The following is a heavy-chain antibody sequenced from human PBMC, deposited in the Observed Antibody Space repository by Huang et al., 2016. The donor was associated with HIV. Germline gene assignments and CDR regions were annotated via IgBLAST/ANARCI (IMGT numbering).Heavy chain of an antibody. J-gene: IGHJ4*02. D-gene: IGHD3-10*01. CDR2: IYYSGST. V-gene: IGHV4-39*02. CDR3: ARLPGSITMIRGVITDPY. CDR1: GGSIRSDNYY. Sequence: QLQLQESGPGLVKPSETLSLTCTVSGGSIRSDNYYWGWIRQPPGKGLEWIGSIYYSGSTSYNPSLTRRVTITVDTSKNHFSLRMRSVTAADTAVYYCARLPGSITMIRGVITDPYWGQGTLVTVSS.